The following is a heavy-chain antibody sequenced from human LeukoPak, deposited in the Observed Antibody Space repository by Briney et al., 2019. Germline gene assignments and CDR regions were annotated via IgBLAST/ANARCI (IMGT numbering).Heavy chain of an antibody. CDR1: GGTFSSYA. D-gene: IGHD3-22*01. CDR3: ARDSRYYDSSGYYYYLGFDY. J-gene: IGHJ4*02. V-gene: IGHV1-2*02. CDR2: INPNSGGT. Sequence: ASVKVSCKASGGTFSSYAISWVRQAPGQGLEWMGWINPNSGGTNYAQKFQGRVTMTRDTSISTAYMELSRLRSDDTAVYYCARDSRYYDSSGYYYYLGFDYWGQGTLVTVSS.